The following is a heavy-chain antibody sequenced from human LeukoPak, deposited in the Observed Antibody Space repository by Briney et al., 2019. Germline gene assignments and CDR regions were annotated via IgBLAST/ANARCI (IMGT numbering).Heavy chain of an antibody. Sequence: ASVTVSCTASGYTFTSYAMNWVRQAPGQGLEWMGWINTNTGNPTYAQGFTGRFVFSLDTSVSTAYLQISSLKAEDTAVYYCASSWAYDSSVWYYYGMDVWGQGTTVTVSS. D-gene: IGHD3-22*01. J-gene: IGHJ6*02. CDR2: INTNTGNP. CDR1: GYTFTSYA. V-gene: IGHV7-4-1*02. CDR3: ASSWAYDSSVWYYYGMDV.